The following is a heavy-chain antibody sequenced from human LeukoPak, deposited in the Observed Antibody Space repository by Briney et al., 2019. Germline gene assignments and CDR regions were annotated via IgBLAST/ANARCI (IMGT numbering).Heavy chain of an antibody. CDR2: MKQDGSEK. CDR1: GFTFSSYW. CDR3: ARDRYYDFWSGYSVAFDI. D-gene: IGHD3-3*01. Sequence: GGSLRLSCAASGFTFSSYWMSWVRQAPGKGLEWVANMKQDGSEKYYVDSVKGRFTISRDNAKNSLYLQMNSLRAEDTAVYYCARDRYYDFWSGYSVAFDIWGQGTMVTVSS. V-gene: IGHV3-7*01. J-gene: IGHJ3*02.